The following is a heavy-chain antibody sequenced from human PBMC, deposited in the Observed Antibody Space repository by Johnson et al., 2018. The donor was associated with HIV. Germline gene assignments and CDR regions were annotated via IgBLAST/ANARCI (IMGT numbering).Heavy chain of an antibody. CDR1: GFTFSSYG. V-gene: IGHV3-30*03. D-gene: IGHD1-26*01. Sequence: QEQLVESGGGVVQPRRSLRLSCAASGFTFSSYGMHWVRQAPGKGLEWVAVISYDGSNKYYADSVKGRFTISRDNSKNTLYLQMNSLRAEDTAVYYCAREGWALIWGQGTMVTVSS. CDR2: ISYDGSNK. CDR3: AREGWALI. J-gene: IGHJ3*02.